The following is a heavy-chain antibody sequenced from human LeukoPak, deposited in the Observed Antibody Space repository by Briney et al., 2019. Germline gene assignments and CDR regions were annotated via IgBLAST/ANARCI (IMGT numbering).Heavy chain of an antibody. CDR3: ARIRVDYSNYVDS. Sequence: GASVKVSCKASGYTFTSYGISWVRQAPGQGLEWMGWISAYNGDTSYAQKLQGRVTMTTDTSTNTAYMELRSLRSDDTAMYYCARIRVDYSNYVDSWGQGTLVTVSS. V-gene: IGHV1-18*01. CDR2: ISAYNGDT. D-gene: IGHD4-11*01. J-gene: IGHJ4*02. CDR1: GYTFTSYG.